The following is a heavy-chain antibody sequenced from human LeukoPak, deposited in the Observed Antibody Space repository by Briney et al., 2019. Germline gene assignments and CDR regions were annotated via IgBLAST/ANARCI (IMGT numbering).Heavy chain of an antibody. D-gene: IGHD3-9*01. J-gene: IGHJ3*02. Sequence: GASVKVSCKASGGTFSSYAISWVRQAPGQGLEWMGGINAGNGNTKYSQKLQGRVTMTTDTSTTTAYMELRSLRSDDTAVYYCARDRSQGYFDWLLSNTNAFDIWGLGTMVTVSS. CDR3: ARDRSQGYFDWLLSNTNAFDI. CDR2: INAGNGNT. V-gene: IGHV1-18*01. CDR1: GGTFSSYA.